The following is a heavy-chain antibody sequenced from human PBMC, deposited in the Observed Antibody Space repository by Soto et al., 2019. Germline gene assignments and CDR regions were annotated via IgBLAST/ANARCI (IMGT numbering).Heavy chain of an antibody. J-gene: IGHJ6*02. Sequence: PSQTLSLTCAISGDSVSSNSAAWNWIRQSPSRGLEWLGRTYYRSKWYNDYAVSVKSRITINPDTSKNQFSLQLNSVTPEDTAVYYCARELDFWSGSIPNSHYYYYGMDVWGQGTTVTVSS. CDR3: ARELDFWSGSIPNSHYYYYGMDV. CDR2: TYYRSKWYN. V-gene: IGHV6-1*01. CDR1: GDSVSSNSAA. D-gene: IGHD3-3*01.